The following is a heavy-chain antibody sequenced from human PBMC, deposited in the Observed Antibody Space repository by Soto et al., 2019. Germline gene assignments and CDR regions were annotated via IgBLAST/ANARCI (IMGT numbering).Heavy chain of an antibody. CDR3: ARDFQVNWSTKFDP. D-gene: IGHD2-2*01. J-gene: IGHJ5*02. Sequence: SVKVACKASGYTFTCYYMHWVRQAPGQAHEWMGWINPNSGGTNYAQKFQGRVTMTRDTSISTAYMELSRLRSADTAVYYCARDFQVNWSTKFDPWRQRSLVTVTS. CDR1: GYTFTCYY. CDR2: INPNSGGT. V-gene: IGHV1-2*02.